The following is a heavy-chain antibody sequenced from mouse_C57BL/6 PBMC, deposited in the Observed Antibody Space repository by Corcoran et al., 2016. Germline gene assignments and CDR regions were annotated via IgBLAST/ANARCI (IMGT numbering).Heavy chain of an antibody. Sequence: QIQLVQSGPELKKPGETVKISCKASGYTFTTYGMSWVKQAPGKGLKWMGWINTYSGVPTYADDFKGRFAFSLETSASTAYLQINKLKNEDTATDFCAREDGYYAWFAYWGQGTLVTVSA. CDR3: AREDGYYAWFAY. V-gene: IGHV9-3*01. J-gene: IGHJ3*01. CDR1: GYTFTTYG. D-gene: IGHD2-3*01. CDR2: INTYSGVP.